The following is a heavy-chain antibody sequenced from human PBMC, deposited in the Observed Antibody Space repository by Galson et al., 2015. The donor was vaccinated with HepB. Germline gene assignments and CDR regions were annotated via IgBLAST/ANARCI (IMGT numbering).Heavy chain of an antibody. CDR3: ARVGQQWLDTHPYYYYYGMDV. J-gene: IGHJ6*02. Sequence: SVKVSCKASGYTFTSYAMHWVRQAPGQRLEWMGWINAGNGNTKYSQKFQGRVTITRDTSASTAYMELSSLRSEDTAVYYCARVGQQWLDTHPYYYYYGMDVWGQGTTVTVSS. CDR1: GYTFTSYA. D-gene: IGHD6-19*01. V-gene: IGHV1-3*01. CDR2: INAGNGNT.